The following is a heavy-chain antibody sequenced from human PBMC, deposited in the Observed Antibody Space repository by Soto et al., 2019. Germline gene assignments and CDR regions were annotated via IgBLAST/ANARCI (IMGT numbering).Heavy chain of an antibody. CDR1: GYTFTSYG. Sequence: QVQLVQSGAEVKKPGASVKVSCKASGYTFTSYGISWVRQAPGQGLEWMGWISAYNGNTNYAQKLQGRVTMTTDTSTSKAYMELRSLSSDDTAVYYCARVSKVSTPHYSYVDVWGKGTTVNVSS. CDR2: ISAYNGNT. J-gene: IGHJ6*03. D-gene: IGHD2-15*01. V-gene: IGHV1-18*01. CDR3: ARVSKVSTPHYSYVDV.